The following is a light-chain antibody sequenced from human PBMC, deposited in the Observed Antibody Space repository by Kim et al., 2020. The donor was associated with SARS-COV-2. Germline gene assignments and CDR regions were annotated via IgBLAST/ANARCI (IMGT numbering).Light chain of an antibody. CDR3: GTWDTSLSVGV. V-gene: IGLV1-51*01. Sequence: QSVLTQPPSVSAAPGQKVTISCSGRTSNIGSDSVSWYQQLPGAAPKLLIFDNNKRPSGIPDRFSASKSGTSATLAITGLQTGDEANYYCGTWDTSLSVGVFGGGTQLTVL. J-gene: IGLJ2*01. CDR1: TSNIGSDS. CDR2: DNN.